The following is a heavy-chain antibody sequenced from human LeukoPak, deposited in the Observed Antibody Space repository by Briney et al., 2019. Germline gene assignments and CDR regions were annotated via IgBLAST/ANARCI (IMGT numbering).Heavy chain of an antibody. CDR3: ARWSRGYYDSSGYYSDY. V-gene: IGHV3-7*01. Sequence: GGSLRLSCAASGFTFSSYSMNWVRQAPGKGLEWVANIKHAGSEKYYVDSVKGRFTISRDNAKNSLYLQMNSLRAEDTAVYYCARWSRGYYDSSGYYSDYWGQGTLVTVSS. CDR2: IKHAGSEK. D-gene: IGHD3-22*01. CDR1: GFTFSSYS. J-gene: IGHJ4*02.